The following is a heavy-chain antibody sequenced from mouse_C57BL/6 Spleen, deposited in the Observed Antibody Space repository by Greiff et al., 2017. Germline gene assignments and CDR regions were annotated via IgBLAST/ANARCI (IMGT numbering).Heavy chain of an antibody. Sequence: EVQRVESGEGLVKPGGSLKLSCAASGFTFSSYAMSWVRQTPEKRLEWVAYISSGGDYIYYADTVKGPFTISRDNARNTLYLQMISLKSEDTAMYYCTRDYYGSSYPSVAYWGQGTLVTVSA. CDR2: ISSGGDYI. CDR3: TRDYYGSSYPSVAY. J-gene: IGHJ3*01. D-gene: IGHD1-1*01. V-gene: IGHV5-9-1*02. CDR1: GFTFSSYA.